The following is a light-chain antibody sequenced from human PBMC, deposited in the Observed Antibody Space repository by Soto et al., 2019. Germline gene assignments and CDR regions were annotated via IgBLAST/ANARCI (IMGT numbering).Light chain of an antibody. J-gene: IGKJ1*01. CDR1: QSISNY. CDR2: AAS. V-gene: IGKV1-39*01. Sequence: DIQMTQSPSSLSASVGDRVTITCRASQSISNYLNWYQQKPGKAPKLLMFAASGLQSGVPSRFSGGGSGTDFTLTISSLQPEDFATYYCQQSYSTPRTFGQGTKLEIK. CDR3: QQSYSTPRT.